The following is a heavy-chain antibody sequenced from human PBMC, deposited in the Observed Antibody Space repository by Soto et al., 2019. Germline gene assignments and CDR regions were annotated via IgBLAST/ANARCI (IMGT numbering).Heavy chain of an antibody. V-gene: IGHV3-21*04. CDR1: GFTFSSYS. CDR3: AKDFTAAGTGKLAP. CDR2: ISSSSSYI. J-gene: IGHJ5*02. D-gene: IGHD6-13*01. Sequence: GGSLRLSCAASGFTFSSYSMNWVRQAPGKGLEWVSSISSSSSYIYYADSVKGRFTISRDNAKNSLYLQMNSLRAEDTAVYYCAKDFTAAGTGKLAPWGQGTLVTVSS.